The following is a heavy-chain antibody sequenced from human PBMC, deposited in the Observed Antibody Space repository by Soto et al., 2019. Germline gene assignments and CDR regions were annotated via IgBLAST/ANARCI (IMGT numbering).Heavy chain of an antibody. CDR3: AREFLAARLFYYYYGMDV. Sequence: ASVKVSCKASGYTFTSSAMHWVRQAPGQRLEWMGWINAGNGNTKYSQKFQGRVTITRDTSASTAYMELSSLRSEDTAVYYCAREFLAARLFYYYYGMDVWGQGTTVTVSS. V-gene: IGHV1-3*01. CDR1: GYTFTSSA. D-gene: IGHD6-6*01. J-gene: IGHJ6*02. CDR2: INAGNGNT.